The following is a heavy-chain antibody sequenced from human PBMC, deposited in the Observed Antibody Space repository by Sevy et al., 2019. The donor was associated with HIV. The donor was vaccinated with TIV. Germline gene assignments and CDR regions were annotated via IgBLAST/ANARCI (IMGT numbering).Heavy chain of an antibody. CDR3: ARDDHWAFDY. V-gene: IGHV3-48*01. Sequence: GGSLRLSCVTSGFSFSSYSINWVRQAPGKGLEWVSYISSSSGTIRYADSVKGRLTISRDNAKNSLFLQMNSLRAEDTAVYYCARDDHWAFDYWGQGALVTVSS. J-gene: IGHJ4*02. D-gene: IGHD7-27*01. CDR2: ISSSSGTI. CDR1: GFSFSSYS.